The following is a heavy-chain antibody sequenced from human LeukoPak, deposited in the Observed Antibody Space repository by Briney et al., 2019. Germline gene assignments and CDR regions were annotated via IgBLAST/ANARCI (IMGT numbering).Heavy chain of an antibody. D-gene: IGHD5-12*01. J-gene: IGHJ4*02. Sequence: PGGSLRLSCAASGFTFSSYAMSWVRQAPGKGLEWVSAISGSGGSTYYADSVKGRFTISRDNSKNTLYLQMNSLRAEDTAVYYCAKDGSPGHVDIVATIPFDYWGQGTLVTVSS. CDR1: GFTFSSYA. CDR3: AKDGSPGHVDIVATIPFDY. CDR2: ISGSGGST. V-gene: IGHV3-23*01.